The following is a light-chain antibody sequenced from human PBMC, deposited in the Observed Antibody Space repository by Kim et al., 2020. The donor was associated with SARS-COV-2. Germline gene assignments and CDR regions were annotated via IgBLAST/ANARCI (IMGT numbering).Light chain of an antibody. V-gene: IGKV3-20*01. Sequence: PGGRATRSCRASQTITANYLAGYQQKPGQAPRLLIYCVSSRATGFPDRFSGSGSGTDFTLTISRLEPEEFAVYYCQLYGNSLPISFGQGTRLEIK. CDR2: CVS. J-gene: IGKJ5*01. CDR1: QTITANY. CDR3: QLYGNSLPIS.